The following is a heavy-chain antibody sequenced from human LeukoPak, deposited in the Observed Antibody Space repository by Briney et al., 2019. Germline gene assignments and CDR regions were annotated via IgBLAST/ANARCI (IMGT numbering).Heavy chain of an antibody. D-gene: IGHD3-22*01. V-gene: IGHV4-59*01. CDR1: GGSISSYY. Sequence: PSENLSLTCTVSGGSISSYYWSWIRQPPGKGLEWIGYIYYSGSTNYNPSLKSRVTISVDTSKNQFSLKLSSVTAADTAVYYCARVSRYYDSSGYSEAFDIWGQGTMVTVSS. J-gene: IGHJ3*02. CDR2: IYYSGST. CDR3: ARVSRYYDSSGYSEAFDI.